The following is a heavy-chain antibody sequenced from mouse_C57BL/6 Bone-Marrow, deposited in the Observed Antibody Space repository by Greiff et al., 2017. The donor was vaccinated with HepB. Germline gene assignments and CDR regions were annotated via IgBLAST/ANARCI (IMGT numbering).Heavy chain of an antibody. J-gene: IGHJ3*01. D-gene: IGHD2-4*01. CDR2: IDPSDSET. CDR1: GYTFTSYW. V-gene: IGHV1-52*01. CDR3: ARDLGSYDYDTWFAY. Sequence: QVQLQQPGAELVRPGSSVKLSCKASGYTFTSYWMHWVKKRPIQGLEWIGNIDPSDSETHYNQKFKDKATLTVDKSSSTAYMQLSSLTSEDSAVYYCARDLGSYDYDTWFAYWGQGTLVTVSA.